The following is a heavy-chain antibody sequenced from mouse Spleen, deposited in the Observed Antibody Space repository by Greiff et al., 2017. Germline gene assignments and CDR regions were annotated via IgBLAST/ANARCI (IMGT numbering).Heavy chain of an antibody. CDR2: INPNYGTT. CDR3: AREVFITTVVGRPYYFDY. J-gene: IGHJ2*01. V-gene: IGHV1-39*01. Sequence: VQLQQSGPELVKPGASVKISCKASGYSFTDYNMNWVTQSNGKSLEWIGVINPNYGTTSYNQKFKGKATLTVDQSSSTAYMQLNSLTSEDSAVYYCAREVFITTVVGRPYYFDYGGQGTTLTVSS. D-gene: IGHD1-1*01. CDR1: GYSFTDYN.